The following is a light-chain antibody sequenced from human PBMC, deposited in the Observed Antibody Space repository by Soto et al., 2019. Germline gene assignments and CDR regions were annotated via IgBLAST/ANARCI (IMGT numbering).Light chain of an antibody. V-gene: IGLV2-23*02. Sequence: QSVLTQPASVSGSPGQSITISCTGTSSDVGSYNLVSWYQQHPGKAPKLMIYEVSKRPSGFSNRFSGSKSGNTASLTISGLQAEDEADYYCCSYAGSSTLYVFGTGTKLTVL. CDR3: CSYAGSSTLYV. J-gene: IGLJ1*01. CDR2: EVS. CDR1: SSDVGSYNL.